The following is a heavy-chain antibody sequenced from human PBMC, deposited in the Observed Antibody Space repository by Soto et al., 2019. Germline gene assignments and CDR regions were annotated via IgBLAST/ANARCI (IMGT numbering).Heavy chain of an antibody. V-gene: IGHV4-30-2*05. CDR3: ARWWSGSRQGFDP. CDR2: INFGGST. J-gene: IGHJ5*02. D-gene: IGHD3-3*01. CDR1: GGSISSGDYS. Sequence: PSETLSLTCAVSGGSISSGDYSWNWIRQPPGKGLEWIGHINFGGSTNYNPSLQSRVTMSVDTSKNQFSLKLSSVTAADTAVYYCARWWSGSRQGFDPWGQGTLVTVSS.